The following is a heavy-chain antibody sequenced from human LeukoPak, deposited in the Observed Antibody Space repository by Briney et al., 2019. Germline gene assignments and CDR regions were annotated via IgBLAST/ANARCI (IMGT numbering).Heavy chain of an antibody. Sequence: SETLSLTCTVSGGSISSDSYHWSWIRQPAGKGLEWIGRIYTSGDTNYNPSLKSRVAISVDTSKNQFSLKLSSVTASDTAVYYCARSMVRGVITGVFDYWGQGTLVTVSS. D-gene: IGHD3-10*01. J-gene: IGHJ4*02. CDR2: IYTSGDT. CDR1: GGSISSDSYH. CDR3: ARSMVRGVITGVFDY. V-gene: IGHV4-61*02.